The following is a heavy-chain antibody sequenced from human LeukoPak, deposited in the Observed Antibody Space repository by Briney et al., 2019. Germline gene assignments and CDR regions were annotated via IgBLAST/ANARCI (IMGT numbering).Heavy chain of an antibody. V-gene: IGHV3-48*03. CDR2: IGSSGDII. D-gene: IGHD3-3*01. CDR1: GFTFSSYE. Sequence: GGSLRLSCTASGFTFSSYEMNWVRQAPGKGLEWVSYIGSSGDIIHYADSVKGRFTTSRDNAKNSLYLQMNSLRAEDTAVYYCARDGLRFLGMDVWGKGTTVTVSS. CDR3: ARDGLRFLGMDV. J-gene: IGHJ6*03.